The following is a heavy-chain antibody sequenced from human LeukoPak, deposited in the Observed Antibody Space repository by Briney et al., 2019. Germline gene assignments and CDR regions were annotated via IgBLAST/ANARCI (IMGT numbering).Heavy chain of an antibody. CDR1: GFSFSRSW. J-gene: IGHJ3*02. CDR3: ARDPGFSAFDI. CDR2: INQDGSVK. D-gene: IGHD6-25*01. V-gene: IGHV3-7*01. Sequence: GGSLRVSCAASGFSFSRSWMTWVRQAPGKRLEFVANINQDGSVKNYVDFVRGRFTISRDNAKNSLYLQMNSLRAEDTAVYYCARDPGFSAFDIWGQGTMVTVSS.